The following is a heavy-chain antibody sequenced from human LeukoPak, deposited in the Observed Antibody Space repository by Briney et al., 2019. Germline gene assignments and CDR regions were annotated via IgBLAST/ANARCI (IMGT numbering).Heavy chain of an antibody. CDR3: ARTYGSSGLGYFDL. CDR2: IYYSGST. V-gene: IGHV4-59*01. Sequence: PSETLSLTCTVSGGSISSYYWSWIRQPPGKGLEWIGYIYYSGSTNYSPSLRSRLTISVDTSKNQFSLKLSSVTAADTAVYYCARTYGSSGLGYFDLWGRGTLVTVSS. CDR1: GGSISSYY. J-gene: IGHJ2*01. D-gene: IGHD6-13*01.